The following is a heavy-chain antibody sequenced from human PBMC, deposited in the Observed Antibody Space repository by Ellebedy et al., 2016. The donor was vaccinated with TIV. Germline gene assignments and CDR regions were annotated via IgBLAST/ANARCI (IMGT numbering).Heavy chain of an antibody. Sequence: GESLKISCAASGFTFSNYGMHWVRQAPGKGLEWVAVISSDGSDEYYSDSVKGRFTISRDISQNTLYLQMNGLRAEDTAVYYCARAMRAGWGAFDIWGQGTMVTVSS. CDR2: ISSDGSDE. V-gene: IGHV3-30*03. J-gene: IGHJ3*02. D-gene: IGHD7-27*01. CDR3: ARAMRAGWGAFDI. CDR1: GFTFSNYG.